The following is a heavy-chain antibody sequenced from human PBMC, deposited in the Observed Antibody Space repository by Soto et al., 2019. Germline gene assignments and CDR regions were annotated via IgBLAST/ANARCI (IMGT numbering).Heavy chain of an antibody. CDR2: VSYDGSKE. J-gene: IGHJ4*02. V-gene: IGHV3-30*18. CDR3: AKDTYYHDSSGYYVFDC. CDR1: GFTFNSYG. D-gene: IGHD3-22*01. Sequence: PGGSLRLSCAASGFTFNSYGIHWVRQAPGKGLEWVAGVSYDGSKEYYTESVRGRFTISRDNSRNALDLQMNSLRAEDTAVYYCAKDTYYHDSSGYYVFDCWGQGTLVNVS.